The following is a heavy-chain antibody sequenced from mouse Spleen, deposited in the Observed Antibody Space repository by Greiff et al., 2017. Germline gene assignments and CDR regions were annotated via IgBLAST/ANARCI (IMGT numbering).Heavy chain of an antibody. CDR3: ARRFWDAMDY. CDR1: GFNIKDTY. V-gene: IGHV14-3*02. J-gene: IGHJ4*01. CDR2: IDPANGNT. D-gene: IGHD4-1*01. Sequence: EVKLQESGAELVKPGASVKLSCTASGFNIKDTYMHWVKQRPEQGLEWIGRIDPANGNTKYDPKFQGKATITADTSSNTAYLQLSSLTSEDTAVYYCARRFWDAMDYWGQGTSVTVSS.